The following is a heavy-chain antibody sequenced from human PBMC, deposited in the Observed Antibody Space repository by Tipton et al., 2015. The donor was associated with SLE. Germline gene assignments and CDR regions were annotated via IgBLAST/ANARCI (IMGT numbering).Heavy chain of an antibody. D-gene: IGHD1-26*01. CDR1: GGSLSSYS. CDR2: LYSDGTT. CDR3: ARWYTGRGGFDS. Sequence: TLSLTCTVSGGSLSSYSWSWIRQPAGKGLEWIGRLYSDGTTNYNPSLQSRVTISLDTSKNQSSLKLSSVTAADTAVYYCARWYTGRGGFDSWGQGTLVTVSS. J-gene: IGHJ4*02. V-gene: IGHV4-4*07.